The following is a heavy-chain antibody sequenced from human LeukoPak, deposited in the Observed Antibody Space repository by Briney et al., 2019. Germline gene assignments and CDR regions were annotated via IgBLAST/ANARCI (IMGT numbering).Heavy chain of an antibody. CDR2: IQSDGDNK. CDR1: GFSFSDYG. Sequence: GGSLRLSCTVSGFSFSDYGMHWVRQAPGKGLEWVAFIQSDGDNKYFADSVKGRFTMSRDISKNTLYLQMNSLRTEDSAVYFCANDFGSGVNYWGQGTLVTVSS. V-gene: IGHV3-30*02. J-gene: IGHJ4*02. CDR3: ANDFGSGVNY. D-gene: IGHD6-19*01.